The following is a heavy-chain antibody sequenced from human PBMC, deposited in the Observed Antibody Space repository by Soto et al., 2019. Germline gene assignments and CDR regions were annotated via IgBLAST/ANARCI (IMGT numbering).Heavy chain of an antibody. J-gene: IGHJ4*02. V-gene: IGHV4-59*01. D-gene: IGHD6-13*01. CDR1: GGSISSNY. Sequence: SETLSLTCTVSGGSISSNYWTWIRQPPGRGLEWIGYVYNSGSTNYNPSLKSRVTISEDTSKSQFSLKVNSMAAADTAVYYCARYRREAVAGYTLDNWGQGILVTVSS. CDR2: VYNSGST. CDR3: ARYRREAVAGYTLDN.